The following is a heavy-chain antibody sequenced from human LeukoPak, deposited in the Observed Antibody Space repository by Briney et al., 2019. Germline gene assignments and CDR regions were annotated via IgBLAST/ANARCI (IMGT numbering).Heavy chain of an antibody. Sequence: GGSLRLSCAASGFTFSSYAMSWVRQAPGKGLEWVSAISGSGGSPHYADSVKGRFTISRDNSKNTLYLQMNSLRAEDTAVYYCAREFSLGSAAIFDYWGQGTLVTVSS. CDR2: ISGSGGSP. CDR1: GFTFSSYA. J-gene: IGHJ4*02. V-gene: IGHV3-23*01. CDR3: AREFSLGSAAIFDY. D-gene: IGHD3-16*01.